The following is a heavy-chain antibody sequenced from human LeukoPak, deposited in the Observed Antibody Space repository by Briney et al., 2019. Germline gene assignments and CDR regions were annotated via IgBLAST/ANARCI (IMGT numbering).Heavy chain of an antibody. CDR2: ISSSSSTI. Sequence: GGSLRLSCAASGFTFSSYSMNWVRQAPGKGLEWVSYISSSSSTIYYADSVKGRFTISRDNAQNSLYLQMNSLRAEDTAVYYCARDYHYYDSSGAADYFDYWGQGTLVTVSS. D-gene: IGHD3-22*01. J-gene: IGHJ4*02. CDR1: GFTFSSYS. CDR3: ARDYHYYDSSGAADYFDY. V-gene: IGHV3-48*01.